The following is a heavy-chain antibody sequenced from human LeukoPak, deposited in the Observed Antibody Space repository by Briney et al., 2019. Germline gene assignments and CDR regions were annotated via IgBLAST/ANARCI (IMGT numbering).Heavy chain of an antibody. D-gene: IGHD3-16*02. CDR3: STDVPFTAGGAIVY. Sequence: GGSLRLSCAASGFTFSNVWMTWVRQAPGKGLEWVGHIKNKADGGTTDYAAPVKGRFTISRDDSKNTMYPQMNSLKTEDTAVYYCSTDVPFTAGGAIVYWGQGTLVTVSS. CDR1: GFTFSNVW. J-gene: IGHJ4*02. V-gene: IGHV3-15*01. CDR2: IKNKADGGTT.